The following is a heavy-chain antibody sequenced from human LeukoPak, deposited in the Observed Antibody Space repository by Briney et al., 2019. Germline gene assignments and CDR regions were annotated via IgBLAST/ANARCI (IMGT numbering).Heavy chain of an antibody. D-gene: IGHD3-9*01. J-gene: IGHJ5*02. CDR1: GGSFSGYY. CDR3: ARGPNYDILTGYFGFDP. CDR2: INHSGST. Sequence: PSETLSLTCAVYGGSFSGYYWSWIRQPPGKGLEWIGEINHSGSTNYNPSLKNRVTISVDTSKNQFSLKLSSVTAADTAVYYCARGPNYDILTGYFGFDPWGQGTLVTVSS. V-gene: IGHV4-34*01.